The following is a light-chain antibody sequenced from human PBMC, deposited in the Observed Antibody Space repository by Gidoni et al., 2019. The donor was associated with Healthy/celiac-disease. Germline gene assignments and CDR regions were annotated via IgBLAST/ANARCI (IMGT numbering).Light chain of an antibody. CDR2: RNN. Sequence: RTHPPPLAQVSRQPAPATLTCTGNSTTVGNQGAAWLQQHQGHPPKLLSYRNNNRPSGISERLSASRSGNTASLTITGLQPEDEADYYCSAWDSSLSAWVFGGGTKLTVL. CDR3: SAWDSSLSAWV. J-gene: IGLJ3*02. CDR1: STTVGNQG. V-gene: IGLV10-54*01.